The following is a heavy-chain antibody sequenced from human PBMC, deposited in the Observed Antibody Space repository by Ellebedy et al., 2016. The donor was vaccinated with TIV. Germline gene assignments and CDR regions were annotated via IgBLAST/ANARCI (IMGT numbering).Heavy chain of an antibody. CDR1: GFTFSSYG. CDR2: LSFDGTSK. Sequence: GESLKISCAASGFTFSSYGMHWVRQAPGNGLEWVSVLSFDGTSKYYADSVKGRFTISRDNAKNSLYLQMNSLRAEDTAVYYCAGRAYNWNDGSLFDYWGQGTLVTVSS. CDR3: AGRAYNWNDGSLFDY. V-gene: IGHV3-30*03. D-gene: IGHD1-1*01. J-gene: IGHJ4*02.